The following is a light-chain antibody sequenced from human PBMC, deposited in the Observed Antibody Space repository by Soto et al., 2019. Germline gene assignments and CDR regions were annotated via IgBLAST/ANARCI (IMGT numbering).Light chain of an antibody. J-gene: IGLJ2*01. CDR1: SSDVGGYGY. V-gene: IGLV2-11*01. Sequence: QSALPQPSSVSGSPGQSVTISCTGTSSDVGGYGYVSWYQQHPGKAPKLMIYDVSRRPAGVPDRFSGSKSGNTASLSISGRQTEDEADYYCCSYAGRYTLVFGVGTKLTVL. CDR3: CSYAGRYTLV. CDR2: DVS.